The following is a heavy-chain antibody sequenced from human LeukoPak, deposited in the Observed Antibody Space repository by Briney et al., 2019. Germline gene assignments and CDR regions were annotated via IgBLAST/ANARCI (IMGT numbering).Heavy chain of an antibody. CDR2: INPDSGGT. CDR1: GGTFSSYA. Sequence: ASVKVSCKASGGTFSSYAISWVRQAPGQGLEWMGWINPDSGGTNYAQKFQGRVTMTRGTSISTAYMELSRLRSDDTAVYYCARSLSYSGYDYGPYNWFDPWGQGTLVTVSS. CDR3: ARSLSYSGYDYGPYNWFDP. D-gene: IGHD5-12*01. V-gene: IGHV1-2*02. J-gene: IGHJ5*02.